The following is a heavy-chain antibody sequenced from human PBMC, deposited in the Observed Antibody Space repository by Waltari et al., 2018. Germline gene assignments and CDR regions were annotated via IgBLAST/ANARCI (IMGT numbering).Heavy chain of an antibody. CDR1: GFNFSSYA. J-gene: IGHJ2*01. Sequence: EVQLLESGGGLVQPGGSLRLSCAASGFNFSSYAISWVRQAPGKGLEWVSAISGSGGSTYYADSVKGRFTISRDNSKNTLYLQMNSLRAEDTAVYYCAIRPGWYFDLWGRGTLVTVSS. CDR2: ISGSGGST. CDR3: AIRPGWYFDL. V-gene: IGHV3-23*01.